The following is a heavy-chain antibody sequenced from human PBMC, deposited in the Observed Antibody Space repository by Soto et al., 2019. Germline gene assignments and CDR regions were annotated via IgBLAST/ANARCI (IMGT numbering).Heavy chain of an antibody. V-gene: IGHV4-34*01. Sequence: PSETLSLTCAVYGGSFSGYYWSWIRQPPGKGLEWIGEINHSGSTNYNPSLKSRVTISVDTSKNQFSLKLSSVTAAYTAVYYCARAYNWNAPGFDYWGQGTLVTVSS. CDR2: INHSGST. CDR1: GGSFSGYY. D-gene: IGHD1-20*01. CDR3: ARAYNWNAPGFDY. J-gene: IGHJ4*02.